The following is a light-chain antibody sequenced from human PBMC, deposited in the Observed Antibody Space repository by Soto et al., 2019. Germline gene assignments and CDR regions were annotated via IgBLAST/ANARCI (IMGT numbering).Light chain of an antibody. CDR2: GNS. Sequence: QSVLAQPPSVSGAPGQRVTISCTGSSSNIGAGYGVHWYQQLPGTAPKLLIYGNSNRPSGVPDRFSGSKSGTSASLAITGLQAEDEADYHCQSYDSSLSGWVFGGGTKL. CDR1: SSNIGAGYG. J-gene: IGLJ3*02. CDR3: QSYDSSLSGWV. V-gene: IGLV1-40*01.